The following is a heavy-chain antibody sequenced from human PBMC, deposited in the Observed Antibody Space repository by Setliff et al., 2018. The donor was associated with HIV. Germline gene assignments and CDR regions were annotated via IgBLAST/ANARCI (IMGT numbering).Heavy chain of an antibody. V-gene: IGHV1-69*13. D-gene: IGHD6-19*01. CDR2: IIPAFGTA. Sequence: ASVKVSCKASGGTFSASGFSWVRQAPGQGLEWMGGIIPAFGTADYAQKFQGRVTITADASTSTAYMELISLRSEDTAVYYCAGGEGSGWDTVEENYYNLDVWGPGTTVTVSS. CDR3: AGGEGSGWDTVEENYYNLDV. CDR1: GGTFSASG. J-gene: IGHJ6*02.